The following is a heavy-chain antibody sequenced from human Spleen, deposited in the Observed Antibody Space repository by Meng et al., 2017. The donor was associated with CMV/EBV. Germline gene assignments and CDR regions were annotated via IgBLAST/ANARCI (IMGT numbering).Heavy chain of an antibody. J-gene: IGHJ4*02. CDR2: IRYDASNK. D-gene: IGHD2-2*01. CDR1: GFTFSSHG. V-gene: IGHV3-30*02. Sequence: GGSLRLSCEASGFTFSSHGMYWVRQAPGKGLQWVASIRYDASNKYYADSVKGRFTISRGNSKNTLYLQMSSLRPEDTALYYCAKGGVPAAFDYWGQGTLVTVSS. CDR3: AKGGVPAAFDY.